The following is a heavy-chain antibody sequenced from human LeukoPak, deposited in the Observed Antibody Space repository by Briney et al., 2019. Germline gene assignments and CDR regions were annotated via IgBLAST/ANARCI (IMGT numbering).Heavy chain of an antibody. V-gene: IGHV3-23*01. CDR3: TKGVTLFDY. Sequence: GGSLRLSCVASGLTVSSYAMSWVRQAPGKGLEWVSGISGSGTTTYYAASVKGRFTISRDNSKDTLYLQMNSLRAEDTAVYYCTKGVTLFDYWGQGTLVTVSS. D-gene: IGHD2-21*02. J-gene: IGHJ4*02. CDR1: GLTVSSYA. CDR2: ISGSGTTT.